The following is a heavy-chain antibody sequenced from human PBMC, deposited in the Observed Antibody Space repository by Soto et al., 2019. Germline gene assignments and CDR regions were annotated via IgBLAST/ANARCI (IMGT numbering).Heavy chain of an antibody. CDR1: GGSFSGYY. J-gene: IGHJ4*02. D-gene: IGHD5-12*01. CDR3: ATRTRRRGYSGNEKSLDY. CDR2: INHSGST. V-gene: IGHV4-34*01. Sequence: SETLSLTCAVYGGSFSGYYWSWIRQPPGKGLEWIGEINHSGSTNYNPSLKSRVTISVDTSKNQFSLKLSSVTAADTAVYYCATRTRRRGYSGNEKSLDYWGQGTLVTVSS.